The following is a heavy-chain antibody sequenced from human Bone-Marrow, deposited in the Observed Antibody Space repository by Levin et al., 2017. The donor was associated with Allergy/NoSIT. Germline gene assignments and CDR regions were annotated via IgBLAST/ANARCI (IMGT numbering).Heavy chain of an antibody. V-gene: IGHV4-38-2*02. Sequence: SETLSLTCTVSGYSISSGYYWGWIRQPPGKGLEWIGSIYHSGSTYYNPSLKSRVTISVDTSKNQFFLKLSSVTAADTAVYYCARGARTMVRGVIITWMHYYYGMDVWGQGTTVTVSS. CDR2: IYHSGST. CDR1: GYSISSGYY. CDR3: ARGARTMVRGVIITWMHYYYGMDV. D-gene: IGHD3-10*01. J-gene: IGHJ6*02.